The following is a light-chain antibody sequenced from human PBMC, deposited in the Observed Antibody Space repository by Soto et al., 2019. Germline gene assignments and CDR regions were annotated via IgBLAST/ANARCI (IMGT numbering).Light chain of an antibody. CDR2: EGS. CDR3: CSYAGSSTPVV. Sequence: QSALTQPASVSGSPGQSITISCTGTSSDVGGYNLVSWYQQHPGKAPKLMIYEGSKRPSGVSNRFSGSKSGNTASLTISGLQAEDEADDYCCSYAGSSTPVVFGGGTKLTVL. CDR1: SSDVGGYNL. J-gene: IGLJ2*01. V-gene: IGLV2-23*01.